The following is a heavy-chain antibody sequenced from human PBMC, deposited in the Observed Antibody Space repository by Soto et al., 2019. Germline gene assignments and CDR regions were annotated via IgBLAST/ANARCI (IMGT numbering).Heavy chain of an antibody. Sequence: GASVKVSCKASGYTFTSYDINWVRQATGQGLEWMGWMNANNGNTGYAQKLQGRVTMTTDTSTSTAYMELRSLRSDDTAVYYCARTIVLMVYGAFDIWGQGTMVTVSS. CDR2: MNANNGNT. CDR3: ARTIVLMVYGAFDI. D-gene: IGHD2-8*01. J-gene: IGHJ3*02. V-gene: IGHV1-18*01. CDR1: GYTFTSYD.